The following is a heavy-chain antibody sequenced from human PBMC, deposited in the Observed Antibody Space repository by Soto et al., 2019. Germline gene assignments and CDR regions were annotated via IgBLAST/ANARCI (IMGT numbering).Heavy chain of an antibody. CDR3: VREPWGFSGTWYDY. V-gene: IGHV3-48*03. Sequence: SGGSLRLSCAASGFTFSSYEMNWVRQAPGKGLEWVSYISSSGSTIYYADSVKGRYTISRDNTNNTLYLQMNSLRVEDTAMYYCVREPWGFSGTWYDYWGQGTLVTVSS. D-gene: IGHD6-13*01. J-gene: IGHJ4*02. CDR2: ISSSGSTI. CDR1: GFTFSSYE.